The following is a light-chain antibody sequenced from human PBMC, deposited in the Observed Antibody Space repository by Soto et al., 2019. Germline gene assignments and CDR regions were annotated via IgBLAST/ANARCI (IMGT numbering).Light chain of an antibody. Sequence: DIQMTQSPSSLSLSVGDRVTITCRASQSITNYLNWYQQKPGKAPKLLVYAASSLQSGVPSRFSANGSETDFTLTISSLQPEDFASYYCQQSDSYPYTFGQGTKLEIK. V-gene: IGKV1-39*01. J-gene: IGKJ2*01. CDR3: QQSDSYPYT. CDR2: AAS. CDR1: QSITNY.